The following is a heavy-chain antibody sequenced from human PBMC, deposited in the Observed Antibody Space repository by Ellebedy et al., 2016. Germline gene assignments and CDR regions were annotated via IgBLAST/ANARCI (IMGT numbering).Heavy chain of an antibody. CDR1: GFTFSSHW. CDR3: ARLGIREGVDP. J-gene: IGHJ5*02. V-gene: IGHV3-74*01. Sequence: GGSLRLSXAVSGFTFSSHWMHWVRQAPGKGLVWVSRISTDGSSTNYADSVKGRFTISRDNAKNTLYLQMNSLRAEDTAVYFCARLGIREGVDPWGQGILVTVSS. CDR2: ISTDGSST. D-gene: IGHD3-16*01.